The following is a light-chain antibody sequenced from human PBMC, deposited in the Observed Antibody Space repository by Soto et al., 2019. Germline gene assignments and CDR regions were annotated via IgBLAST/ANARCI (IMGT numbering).Light chain of an antibody. Sequence: ELVMAQSPATLSVSPGERATLSFRSIQSIRSERLAWYQQKPGQAPRLLISGASSRATGIPDRFSGSGSATDFTLTISRLEPEDFALYYCQQYGGSPITFGQGTRLEIK. V-gene: IGKV3-20*01. CDR3: QQYGGSPIT. CDR1: QSIRSER. J-gene: IGKJ5*01. CDR2: GAS.